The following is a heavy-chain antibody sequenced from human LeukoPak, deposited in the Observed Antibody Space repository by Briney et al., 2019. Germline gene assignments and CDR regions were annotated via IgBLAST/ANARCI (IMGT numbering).Heavy chain of an antibody. D-gene: IGHD3-10*01. V-gene: IGHV1-69*13. J-gene: IGHJ2*01. CDR3: ARVRFGDSSDWYFDL. CDR2: IIPIFDTA. Sequence: SVKVSCKASGYTFTSYYMHWVRQAPGQGLEWMGGIIPIFDTANYAQKFQGRVTITADESTSTAYMELSSLRSEDTAVYYCARVRFGDSSDWYFDLWGRGTLVTVSS. CDR1: GYTFTSYY.